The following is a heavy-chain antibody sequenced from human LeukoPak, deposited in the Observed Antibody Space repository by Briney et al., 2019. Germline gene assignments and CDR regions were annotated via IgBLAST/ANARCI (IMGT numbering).Heavy chain of an antibody. CDR1: GGSISSHY. CDR2: IYYSGST. V-gene: IGHV4-59*11. CDR3: ARGKYSFDY. Sequence: PSETLSLTCTVSGGSISSHYWSWIRQPPGKGLEWIGYIYYSGSTNYNPSLKSRVTISVDTSKNQFSLKLSSVTAADTAVYYCARGKYSFDYWGQGTLVTVSS. J-gene: IGHJ4*02.